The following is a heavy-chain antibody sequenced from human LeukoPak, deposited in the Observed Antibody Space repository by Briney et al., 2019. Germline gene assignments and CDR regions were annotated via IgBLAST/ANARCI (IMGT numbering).Heavy chain of an antibody. V-gene: IGHV3-23*01. Sequence: PGGSLRLSCAASGFTFSSSWMTWVRQAPGKGLEWVSAISGSGGSTYYADSVKGRFTISRDNSKNTLYLQMNSLRAEDTAVYYCAKDLNSVDDFWSGYYRNPGPEWFDPWGQGTLVTVSS. CDR1: GFTFSSSW. CDR3: AKDLNSVDDFWSGYYRNPGPEWFDP. CDR2: ISGSGGST. D-gene: IGHD3-3*01. J-gene: IGHJ5*02.